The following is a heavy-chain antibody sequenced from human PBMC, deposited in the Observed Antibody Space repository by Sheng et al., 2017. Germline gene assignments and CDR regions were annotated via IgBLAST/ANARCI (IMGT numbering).Heavy chain of an antibody. D-gene: IGHD6-19*01. Sequence: VQLLESGGGLVQPGGSLRLSCTASGFTFSSYAMTWVRQAPGKGLEWVSSISDAGVRTFHADSVKGRFTISRDNSMKTLYLQMNSLRGEDTAVYYCAKERRAVADATLVDFWGQGTLVTVSS. CDR3: AKERRAVADATLVDF. J-gene: IGHJ4*02. CDR2: ISDAGVRT. CDR1: GFTFSSYA. V-gene: IGHV3-23*01.